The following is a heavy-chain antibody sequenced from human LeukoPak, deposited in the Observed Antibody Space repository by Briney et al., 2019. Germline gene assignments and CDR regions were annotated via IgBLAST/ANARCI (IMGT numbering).Heavy chain of an antibody. D-gene: IGHD4-11*01. CDR2: TYNGETT. Sequence: GGSLRLSCAASGFTVRSSYMNWVRQAPGKGLEWVSVTYNGETTVYADSVRGRFTISRDNSENTLHLQMNSLRAEDTAVYYCAADTDYDAFDIWGQGTMVTVSS. CDR3: AADTDYDAFDI. V-gene: IGHV3-53*01. CDR1: GFTVRSSY. J-gene: IGHJ3*02.